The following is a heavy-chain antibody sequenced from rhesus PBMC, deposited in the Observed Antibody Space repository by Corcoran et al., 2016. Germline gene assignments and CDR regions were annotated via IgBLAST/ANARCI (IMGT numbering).Heavy chain of an antibody. CDR3: AILGTGNGLDS. J-gene: IGHJ6*01. CDR1: GYTFIKYS. Sequence: VQLIQSGAALKKPGSSVTLSCTASGYTFIKYSIPWVRPGPGQGLEWMGRINPNTGGTDYAQKFQGRVTVTRDTSTSTADMELSSLRSEDTAMYYCAILGTGNGLDSWGQGVVVTVSS. D-gene: IGHD2-33*01. V-gene: IGHV1-138*01. CDR2: INPNTGGT.